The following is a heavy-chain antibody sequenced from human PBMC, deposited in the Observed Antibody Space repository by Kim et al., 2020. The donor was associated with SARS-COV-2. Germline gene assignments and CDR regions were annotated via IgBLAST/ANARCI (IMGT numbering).Heavy chain of an antibody. J-gene: IGHJ3*02. D-gene: IGHD3-3*01. CDR2: INPSGGST. Sequence: ASVKVSCKASGYTFTSYYMHWVRQAPGQGLEWMGIINPSGGSTSYVQKFQGRVTMTRDTSTSTVYMELSSLRSEDTAVYYCARCPAAGYDFWSGYNYAFDIWGQGTMVTVSS. V-gene: IGHV1-46*01. CDR3: ARCPAAGYDFWSGYNYAFDI. CDR1: GYTFTSYY.